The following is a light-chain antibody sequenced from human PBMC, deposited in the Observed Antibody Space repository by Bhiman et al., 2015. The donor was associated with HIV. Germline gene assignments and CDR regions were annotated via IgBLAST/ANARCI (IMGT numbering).Light chain of an antibody. V-gene: IGLV2-14*03. Sequence: QSALTQPASVSGSPGQSITISCTGTSSDVGGYNYVSWYQQYPGKAPKLMIYDVSNRPSGVPNRFSGSKSDNTASLTISGLQAEDEADYYCCSYAGSSPWVFGGGTKLTVL. CDR3: CSYAGSSPWV. J-gene: IGLJ3*02. CDR1: SSDVGGYNY. CDR2: DVS.